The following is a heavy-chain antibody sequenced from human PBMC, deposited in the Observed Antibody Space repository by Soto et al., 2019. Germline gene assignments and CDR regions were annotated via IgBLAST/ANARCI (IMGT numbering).Heavy chain of an antibody. V-gene: IGHV1-24*01. Sequence: GASVKVSCKVSGYTLNELSMHWVRQAPGKGLEWMGGFGPEDGETVYAQKFQGRVTMTEDTSTDTANMELSSLTSEDTAVYYCATGGPAEDFDYWGQGTLVTVSS. D-gene: IGHD3-10*01. J-gene: IGHJ4*02. CDR3: ATGGPAEDFDY. CDR1: GYTLNELS. CDR2: FGPEDGET.